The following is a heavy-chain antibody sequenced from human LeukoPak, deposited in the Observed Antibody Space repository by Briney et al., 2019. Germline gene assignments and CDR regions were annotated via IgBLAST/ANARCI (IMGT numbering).Heavy chain of an antibody. D-gene: IGHD5-12*01. CDR3: ARNSPRGYAHAFDI. CDR1: GGSISSYY. Sequence: KPSETLSLTCTVSGGSISSYYWSWIRQPPGKGLEWIGYIYYSGSTNYNPSLKSRVTISVDTSKNQFSLKLSSVTAADTAVYYCARNSPRGYAHAFDIWGQGTMVTDSS. J-gene: IGHJ3*02. CDR2: IYYSGST. V-gene: IGHV4-59*01.